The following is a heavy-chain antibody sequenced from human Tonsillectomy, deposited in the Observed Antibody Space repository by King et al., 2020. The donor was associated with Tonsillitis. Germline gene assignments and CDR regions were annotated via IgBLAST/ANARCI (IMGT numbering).Heavy chain of an antibody. CDR1: GYTFTGYY. CDR3: ARDAVATIISLDYYYGIDV. Sequence: VQLVESGAEVKKPGASVKVSCKASGYTFTGYYMHWVRQAPGQGLEWMGWINPNSGGTNYAQKFQGRVTMTRDTSISTAYMELSRLRSDDTAVYYCARDAVATIISLDYYYGIDVWGQGTTVTVSS. CDR2: INPNSGGT. D-gene: IGHD5-12*01. V-gene: IGHV1-2*02. J-gene: IGHJ6*02.